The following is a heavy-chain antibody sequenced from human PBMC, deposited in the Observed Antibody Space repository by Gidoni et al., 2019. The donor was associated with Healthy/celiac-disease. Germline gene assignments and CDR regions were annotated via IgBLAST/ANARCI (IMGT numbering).Heavy chain of an antibody. Sequence: QVQLVQSGAEVKTPGASVKVSCKASGYTFTGYYIHWVRQAPGQGLEWMGWINPNSGGTNYAQKFQGWVTMTRDTSISTAYMELSRLRSDDTAVYYCARVAAAGTEGYYYYYYGMDVWGQGTTVTVSS. D-gene: IGHD6-13*01. J-gene: IGHJ6*02. CDR1: GYTFTGYY. CDR3: ARVAAAGTEGYYYYYYGMDV. V-gene: IGHV1-2*04. CDR2: INPNSGGT.